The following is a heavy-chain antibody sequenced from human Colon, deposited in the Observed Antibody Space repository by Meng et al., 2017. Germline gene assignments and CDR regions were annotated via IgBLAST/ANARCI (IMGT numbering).Heavy chain of an antibody. J-gene: IGHJ1*01. D-gene: IGHD1-26*01. V-gene: IGHV4-59*01. Sequence: GSLRLSCTVSGASMSRYYWNWIRQPPGKGLEWIGYIYYSGNSHNNTSLKSRVTMSVDTSKNQFSLNLSSVTTADTAVYYCARSGSYVQHLQYWGQGTRVTVSS. CDR2: IYYSGNS. CDR1: GASMSRYY. CDR3: ARSGSYVQHLQY.